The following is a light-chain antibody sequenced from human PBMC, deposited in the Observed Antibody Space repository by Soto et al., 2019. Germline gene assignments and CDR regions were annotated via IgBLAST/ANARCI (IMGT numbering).Light chain of an antibody. V-gene: IGLV2-14*01. CDR1: SSDVGGYNY. J-gene: IGLJ1*01. CDR2: EVS. Sequence: QSALTQPASVSGSPGQSITISCTGTSSDVGGYNYVSWYHQHPGKAPKLMIYEVSNRTSGVSNRFSGSKSGNTASLTISGRQAEDEADYYCSSYTSSSTGYVFGTGTRSPS. CDR3: SSYTSSSTGYV.